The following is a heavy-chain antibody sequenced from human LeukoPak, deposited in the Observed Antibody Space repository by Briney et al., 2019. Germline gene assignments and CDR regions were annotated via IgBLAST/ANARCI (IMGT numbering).Heavy chain of an antibody. J-gene: IGHJ5*02. Sequence: ASVKVSCKASGYTFTSYDINWVRQATGRGLEWMGWMNPNSGNTGYAQKFQGRVTMTRNTSISTAYMELSSLRSEDTAVYYCARGLWPNIVVVITTGNWFDPWGQGTLVTVSS. D-gene: IGHD3-22*01. CDR2: MNPNSGNT. CDR3: ARGLWPNIVVVITTGNWFDP. CDR1: GYTFTSYD. V-gene: IGHV1-8*01.